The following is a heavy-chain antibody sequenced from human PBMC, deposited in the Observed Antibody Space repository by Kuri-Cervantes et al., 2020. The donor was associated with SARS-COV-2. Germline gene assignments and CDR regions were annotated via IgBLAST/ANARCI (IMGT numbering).Heavy chain of an antibody. D-gene: IGHD2-15*01. CDR1: GYTFTGYY. CDR2: INPNSGGT. CDR3: ATLPGSTHYYYYMDV. J-gene: IGHJ6*03. Sequence: ASVKVSCKASGYTFTGYYMHWVRQAPGQGLEWMGWINPNSGGTNYAQKFQERVTITRDMSTSTAYMELSRLRSDDTAVYYCATLPGSTHYYYYMDVWGKGTTVTVSS. V-gene: IGHV1-2*02.